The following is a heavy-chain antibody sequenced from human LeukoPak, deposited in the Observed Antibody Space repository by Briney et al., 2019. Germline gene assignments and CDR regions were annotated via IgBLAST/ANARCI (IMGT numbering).Heavy chain of an antibody. D-gene: IGHD2-15*01. J-gene: IGHJ5*02. Sequence: SETLSLTCTVSGGSISSGSYYWSWIRQPAGKGLEWIGRIYTSGSTNYNPSLKSRVTISVDTSKNQFSLKLSSVTAADTAVYYCAREALRRDNWFDPWGQGTLVTVSS. CDR2: IYTSGST. V-gene: IGHV4-61*02. CDR1: GGSISSGSYY. CDR3: AREALRRDNWFDP.